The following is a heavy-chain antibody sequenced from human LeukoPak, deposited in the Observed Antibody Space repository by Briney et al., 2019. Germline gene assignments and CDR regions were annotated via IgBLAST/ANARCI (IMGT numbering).Heavy chain of an antibody. V-gene: IGHV3-23*01. J-gene: IGHJ6*03. CDR3: AKDSPPTLGYCSSTSCRNYYYYYMDV. D-gene: IGHD2-2*01. CDR2: ISGSGGST. CDR1: GFTFSSYA. Sequence: GGSLRLSCAASGFTFSSYAMSWVRQAPGKGLEWVSAISGSGGSTYYADSVKGRFTISRDNSKNTLYLQMNSLRAEDTAVYYCAKDSPPTLGYCSSTSCRNYYYYYMDVWGKGTTVTVSS.